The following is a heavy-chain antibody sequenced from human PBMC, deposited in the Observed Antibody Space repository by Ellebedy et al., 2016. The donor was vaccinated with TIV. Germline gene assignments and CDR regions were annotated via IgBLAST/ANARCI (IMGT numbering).Heavy chain of an antibody. CDR3: ARAGSSGWEAYFDL. CDR2: INSDGSST. D-gene: IGHD6-19*01. CDR1: GFTFTQYW. J-gene: IGHJ2*01. V-gene: IGHV3-74*01. Sequence: GESLKISCAASGFTFTQYWLHWVRQALGKGPVWVSRINSDGSSTTYADSVKGRFTISRDNAKNTLYLQMNSLRAEDTAVYYCARAGSSGWEAYFDLWGRGTLVTVSS.